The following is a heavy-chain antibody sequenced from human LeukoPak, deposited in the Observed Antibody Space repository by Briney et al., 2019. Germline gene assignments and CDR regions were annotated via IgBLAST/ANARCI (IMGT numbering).Heavy chain of an antibody. CDR2: IYSGGST. Sequence: GGSLRLSCAASGFTVSSNYMSWVRQAPGKGLEWVSVIYSGGSTYYADSVKGRFTISRDNSKNTLYLQMNSLRAEDTAVYYCARITDYYDSSGLFDYWGQGTLVTVSS. D-gene: IGHD3-22*01. CDR3: ARITDYYDSSGLFDY. CDR1: GFTVSSNY. V-gene: IGHV3-66*01. J-gene: IGHJ4*02.